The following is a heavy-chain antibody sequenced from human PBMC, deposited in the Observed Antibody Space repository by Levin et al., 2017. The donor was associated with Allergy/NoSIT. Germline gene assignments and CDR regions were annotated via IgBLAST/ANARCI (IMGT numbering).Heavy chain of an antibody. CDR2: IYYSGST. CDR3: ARVGIAVAQGDY. CDR1: GGSVSSGSYY. D-gene: IGHD6-19*01. J-gene: IGHJ4*02. V-gene: IGHV4-61*01. Sequence: ASETLSLTCTVSGGSVSSGSYYWSWIRQPPGKGLEWIGYIYYSGSTNYNPSLKSRVTISVDTSKNQFSLKLSSVTAADTAVYYCARVGIAVAQGDYWGQGTLVTVSS.